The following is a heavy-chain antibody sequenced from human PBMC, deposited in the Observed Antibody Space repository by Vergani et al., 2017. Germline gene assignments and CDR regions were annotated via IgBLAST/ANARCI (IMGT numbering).Heavy chain of an antibody. CDR1: GFTFSSHW. V-gene: IGHV3-7*01. CDR2: IKQDGSEQ. J-gene: IGHJ6*03. Sequence: EVQLVESGGGLVQPGGSLRLSCAASGFTFSSHWMSWVRPAPGKGLEWVANIKQDGSEQYYVDSVKGRFTNSRDNAKNSLYLQMNSLRAEDTAVYYCARDESYYFYCMDVWGKGTTVTVSS. CDR3: ARDESYYFYCMDV.